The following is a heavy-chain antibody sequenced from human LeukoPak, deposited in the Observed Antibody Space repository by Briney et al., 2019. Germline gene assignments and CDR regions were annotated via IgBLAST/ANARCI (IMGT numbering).Heavy chain of an antibody. CDR1: GYTFTGYL. Sequence: ASVKVSCKASGYTFTGYLIHWVRQAPGQGLEWMGWINPNSGGTNYAQKFQGRVTMTRDTSISTAYMELSRLTSDDKAVYYCAREYYSISDYWGQGALVTVSS. J-gene: IGHJ4*02. V-gene: IGHV1-2*02. D-gene: IGHD2-21*01. CDR3: AREYYSISDY. CDR2: INPNSGGT.